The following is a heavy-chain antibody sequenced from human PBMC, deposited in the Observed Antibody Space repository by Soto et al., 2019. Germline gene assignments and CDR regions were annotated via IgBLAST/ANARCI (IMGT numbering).Heavy chain of an antibody. CDR2: ISHNGGRI. Sequence: GGSLRLSCSASGLAFSTSAMQWVRQAPGKGLQYVASISHNGGRIYYADSVKGRFTISRDSAKSTLYLQKSVLRAEDTAVYYCVKDRYIDYWGQGVLVTVSS. V-gene: IGHV3-64D*06. CDR3: VKDRYIDY. CDR1: GLAFSTSA. J-gene: IGHJ4*02.